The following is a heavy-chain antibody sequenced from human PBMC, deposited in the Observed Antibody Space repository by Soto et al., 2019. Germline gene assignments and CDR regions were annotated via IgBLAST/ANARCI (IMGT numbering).Heavy chain of an antibody. V-gene: IGHV1-18*01. CDR2: ISAYNGNT. Sequence: QVHLVQSGAEVKKPGASVKVSCKGSGYGFTSYGITWVRQAPGQGLEWMAWISAYNGNTNYAQKPQGRVTVTKDTATSTAYRGLRSLTSRDSAVDCGAGGRYGDYWGQGALVTVSS. J-gene: IGHJ4*02. CDR1: GYGFTSYG. D-gene: IGHD1-1*01. CDR3: AGGRYGDY.